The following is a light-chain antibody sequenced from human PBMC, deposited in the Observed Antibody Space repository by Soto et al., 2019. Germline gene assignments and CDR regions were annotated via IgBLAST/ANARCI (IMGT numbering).Light chain of an antibody. V-gene: IGKV3-15*01. Sequence: DIVMTQSPVTLSVSPGERATLSCRASQSVSSNLAWYQQKPGQAPRLLIYSTSTRATGIPAGFSGSGSGTEFTLTISSLEPEDFAVYYCQQRSNWITFGQGTRLEIK. CDR2: STS. CDR1: QSVSSN. J-gene: IGKJ5*01. CDR3: QQRSNWIT.